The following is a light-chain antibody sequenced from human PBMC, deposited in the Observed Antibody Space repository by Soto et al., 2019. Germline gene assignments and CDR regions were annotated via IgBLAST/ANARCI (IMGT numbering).Light chain of an antibody. Sequence: DIQLTQSPSFLSASVGDRVTITCGASQGISSYLAWYQQKPGKAPKLLIYAASTLQSGVPSRFSGSGSGTEFTLTISSLQPEYFTTCYRQPLNIYPLTFGLGSK. J-gene: IGKJ4*01. CDR1: QGISSY. CDR3: QPLNIYPLT. V-gene: IGKV1-9*01. CDR2: AAS.